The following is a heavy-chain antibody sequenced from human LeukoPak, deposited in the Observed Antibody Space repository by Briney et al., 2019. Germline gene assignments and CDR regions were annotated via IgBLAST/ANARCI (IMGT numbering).Heavy chain of an antibody. D-gene: IGHD3-16*02. Sequence: SVKVSCKASGGTFSSYAISWVRQAPGQGLEWMGGIIPIFGTANYAQKFQGRVTITADESTSTAYMELSSLRSEDTAVYYCATADDYIWGNYRGYYFDYWGQGTLVTVSS. V-gene: IGHV1-69*13. J-gene: IGHJ4*02. CDR1: GGTFSSYA. CDR3: ATADDYIWGNYRGYYFDY. CDR2: IIPIFGTA.